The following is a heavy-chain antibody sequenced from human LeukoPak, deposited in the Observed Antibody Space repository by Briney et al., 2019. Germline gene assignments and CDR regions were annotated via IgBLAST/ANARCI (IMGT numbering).Heavy chain of an antibody. D-gene: IGHD1-26*01. CDR2: IYYSGST. Sequence: SWVRQAPGKGLEWIGYIYYSGSTYYNPSLKSRVTISVDTSKNQFSLKLSSVTAADTAVYYCARSGSYPVGFDPWGQGTLVTVSS. J-gene: IGHJ5*02. CDR3: ARSGSYPVGFDP. V-gene: IGHV4-30-4*08.